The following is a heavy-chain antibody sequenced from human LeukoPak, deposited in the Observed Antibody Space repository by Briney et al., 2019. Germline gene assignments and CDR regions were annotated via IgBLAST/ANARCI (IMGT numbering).Heavy chain of an antibody. J-gene: IGHJ4*02. CDR3: ARDKGYYYDSSGYYEN. D-gene: IGHD3-22*01. V-gene: IGHV1-18*01. CDR1: GYTFISYG. CDR2: ISAYNGNT. Sequence: ASVKVSCKASGYTFISYGISWVRQAPGQGLEWMGWISAYNGNTNYAQKLQGRVTMTTDTSTSTAYMELRSLRSDDTAVYYCARDKGYYYDSSGYYENWGQGTLVTVSS.